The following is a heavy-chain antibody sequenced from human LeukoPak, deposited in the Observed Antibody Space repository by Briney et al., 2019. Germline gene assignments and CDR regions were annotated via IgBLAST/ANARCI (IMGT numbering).Heavy chain of an antibody. J-gene: IGHJ1*01. D-gene: IGHD6-19*01. CDR2: INHRGDDT. V-gene: IGHV1-46*01. CDR3: AREVAYRAVAGLPYFQH. CDR1: GYTLTNFY. Sequence: ASVKVSCKASGYTLTNFYIHWVRQAPGQGLEWMGIINHRGDDTKYAQKFQGRVTMTRDTSTSTVYMELSSLRSEDTAVYYCAREVAYRAVAGLPYFQHWGQGTLVTVSS.